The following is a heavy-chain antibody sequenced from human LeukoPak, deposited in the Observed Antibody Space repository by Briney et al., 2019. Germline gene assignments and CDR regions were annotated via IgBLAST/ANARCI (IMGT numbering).Heavy chain of an antibody. CDR2: ISDDGSNE. J-gene: IGHJ5*02. V-gene: IGHV3-30*03. CDR1: GFSFSNYG. CDR3: VRVKVGSWDWFDP. D-gene: IGHD1-26*01. Sequence: GGSLRLSCAASGFSFSNYGMHWVRQAPGKGLEWVAVISDDGSNEYYADSVKGRLTISRDNSKNTLYLLMNSLRAEDTAVYYCVRVKVGSWDWFDPWGQGTLVTVSS.